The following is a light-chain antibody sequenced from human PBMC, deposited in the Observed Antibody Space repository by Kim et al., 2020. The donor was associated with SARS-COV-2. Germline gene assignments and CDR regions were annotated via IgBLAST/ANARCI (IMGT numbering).Light chain of an antibody. CDR3: QLGDSSTFYV. Sequence: VALGKTSWIACGCNVIGCYIVRCCQQQPGPAPVLVFYRDSRRSSGPPEFFSGSTSGTTATLTISRAPAGDAADYYCQLGDSSTFYVFGTGTKLTVL. CDR2: RDS. CDR1: VIGCYI. V-gene: IGLV3-9*01. J-gene: IGLJ1*01.